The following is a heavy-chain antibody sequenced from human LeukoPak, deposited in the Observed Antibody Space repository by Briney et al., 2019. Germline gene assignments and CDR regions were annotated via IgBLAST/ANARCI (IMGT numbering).Heavy chain of an antibody. CDR1: GFIFSNYW. Sequence: GGSLRLSCAASGFIFSNYWMHWVRQAPGKGLVWVSRINFDGTSTTYADSVKGRFTISRDNAKNTLYLQMNSLRAEDTAVYFCVRVGCSRNSCYDYWGQGTLVTVSS. CDR3: VRVGCSRNSCYDY. D-gene: IGHD2-2*01. J-gene: IGHJ4*02. V-gene: IGHV3-74*03. CDR2: INFDGTST.